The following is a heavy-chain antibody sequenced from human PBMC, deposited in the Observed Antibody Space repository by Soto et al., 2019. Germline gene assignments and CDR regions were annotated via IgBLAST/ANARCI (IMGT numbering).Heavy chain of an antibody. CDR1: GYTFTSYY. J-gene: IGHJ4*02. CDR3: ASDGPPRFN. Sequence: QVQLVESGGEVKKPGGSVKVSCKASGYTFTSYYISWVRQAPGQGLEWMGWISGDNGNTNYAQKLQGRVTMTTDTSTSTAYMELRSLRSDDTAVYSCASDGPPRFNWGQGTLVTVSS. V-gene: IGHV1-18*01. CDR2: ISGDNGNT.